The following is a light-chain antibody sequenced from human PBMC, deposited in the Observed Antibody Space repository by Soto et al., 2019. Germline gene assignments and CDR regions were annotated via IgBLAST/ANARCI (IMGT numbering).Light chain of an antibody. CDR3: CSYAGSSTFYV. CDR1: SSDVGSYNL. J-gene: IGLJ1*01. CDR2: EGS. V-gene: IGLV2-23*01. Sequence: SALTQPASVSGSPGQSITISCTGTSSDVGSYNLVSWYQQHPGKAPKLMIYEGSKRPSGVSNRFSGSKSGNTASLTIPGLQAEDEADYYCCSYAGSSTFYVFGTGTKSPS.